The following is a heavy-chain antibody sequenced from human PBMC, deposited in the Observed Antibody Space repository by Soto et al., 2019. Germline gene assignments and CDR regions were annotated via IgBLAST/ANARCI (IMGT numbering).Heavy chain of an antibody. J-gene: IGHJ5*02. CDR1: GYTLTELS. CDR3: ATVSAAGTMTWFDP. Sequence: GASVKVSCKVSGYTLTELSMHWVRQAPGKGLEWMGGFDPEDGETIYAQKFQGRVTMTEDTSTDTAYMELSSLRSEDTAVYYCATVSAAGTMTWFDPWGQGTLVTVSS. D-gene: IGHD6-19*01. CDR2: FDPEDGET. V-gene: IGHV1-24*01.